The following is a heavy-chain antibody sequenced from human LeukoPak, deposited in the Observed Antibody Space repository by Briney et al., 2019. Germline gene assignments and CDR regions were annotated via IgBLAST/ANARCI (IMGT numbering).Heavy chain of an antibody. D-gene: IGHD5-12*01. CDR3: ARDLSGFDYAFDI. CDR1: GFTLSSYN. J-gene: IGHJ3*02. Sequence: PGGSLRLSCAASGFTLSSYNMNWVRQAPGEGLEWVSYISSSGSAIYYADSVKGRFTISRDNAKNSLYLQMNSLRAEDTAVYYCARDLSGFDYAFDIWGQGTMVTVSS. V-gene: IGHV3-48*01. CDR2: ISSSGSAI.